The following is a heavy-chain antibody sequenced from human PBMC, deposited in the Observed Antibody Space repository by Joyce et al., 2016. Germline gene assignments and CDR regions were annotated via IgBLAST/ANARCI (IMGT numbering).Heavy chain of an antibody. Sequence: VHLVQSGAEVMVPGASVKVSCKASGYTFTGFYVHWVRQAPGQGLEGMGMINTISGCTTYAQKFQGRVTLTRDTAANTHYMELTSLTSDDTAVFYCARDLTGSGWYYFDHWGQGTLVTVSS. D-gene: IGHD6-19*01. CDR2: INTISGCT. CDR1: GYTFTGFY. V-gene: IGHV1-46*01. J-gene: IGHJ4*02. CDR3: ARDLTGSGWYYFDH.